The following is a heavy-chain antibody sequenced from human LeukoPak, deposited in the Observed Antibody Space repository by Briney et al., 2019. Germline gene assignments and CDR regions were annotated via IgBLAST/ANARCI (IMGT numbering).Heavy chain of an antibody. CDR3: TTVDDIVATDFDY. V-gene: IGHV3-30*03. Sequence: PGGSLRLSCAASGFTFSSYGMHWVRQAPGKGLEWVAVISYDGSNKYYADSVKGRFTISRDNSKKTLYLQMNSLKTEDTAVYYCTTVDDIVATDFDYWGQGTLVTVSS. CDR1: GFTFSSYG. J-gene: IGHJ4*02. CDR2: ISYDGSNK. D-gene: IGHD5-12*01.